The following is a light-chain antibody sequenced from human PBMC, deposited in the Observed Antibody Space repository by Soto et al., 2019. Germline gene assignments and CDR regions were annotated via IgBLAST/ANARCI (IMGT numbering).Light chain of an antibody. CDR1: QSVSSN. V-gene: IGKV3-20*01. CDR2: GAS. Sequence: EIVMTQSPATLSVSPVEIATLSFRASQSVSSNLAWYQQKPGQAPRLLVYGASSRATGISDRFSGSGSGTDFTLTISRLEPEDFAVYYCQHYVSPPITFGQGTRLEI. CDR3: QHYVSPPIT. J-gene: IGKJ5*01.